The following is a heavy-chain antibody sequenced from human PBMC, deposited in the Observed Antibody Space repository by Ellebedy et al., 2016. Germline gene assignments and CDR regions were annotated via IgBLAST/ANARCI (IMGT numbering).Heavy chain of an antibody. CDR1: GFTFSYYA. Sequence: GESLKISXAASGFTFSYYAMHWVRQAPGKGLEYVSSISSNGGSTYYANSVKGRFTISRDKSKNTLYLQMGSLRAEDTAVYYCARWDSSGWYYLDYWGQGTLVTVSS. D-gene: IGHD6-19*01. J-gene: IGHJ4*02. CDR3: ARWDSSGWYYLDY. V-gene: IGHV3-64*01. CDR2: ISSNGGST.